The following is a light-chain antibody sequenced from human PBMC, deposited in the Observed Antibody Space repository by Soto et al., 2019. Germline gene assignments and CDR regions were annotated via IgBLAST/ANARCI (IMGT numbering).Light chain of an antibody. J-gene: IGLJ3*02. V-gene: IGLV2-14*03. CDR3: SSFTGSTTWV. CDR2: DVT. Sequence: QSVLTQPAFVSGSPGQSLTISCTGTNSDVGGYDYVSWYQQHPGKAPKLLIYDVTKRPSGVSNRFSGSKSGNTASLTISGLLTEDEADYYCSSFTGSTTWVFGGGTKVTVI. CDR1: NSDVGGYDY.